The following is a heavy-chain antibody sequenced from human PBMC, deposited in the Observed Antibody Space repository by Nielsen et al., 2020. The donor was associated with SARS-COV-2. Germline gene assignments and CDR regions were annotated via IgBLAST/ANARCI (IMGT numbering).Heavy chain of an antibody. J-gene: IGHJ6*02. CDR3: AKSGYQLLGGYYYYGMDV. CDR1: GFTFSSYA. V-gene: IGHV3-23*01. Sequence: GESLKISCAASGFTFSSYAMSWVRQAPGKGLEWVSAISGSGGSTYYADSVKGRFTISRDNSKNTLYLQMNSLRAEDTAVYYCAKSGYQLLGGYYYYGMDVWGQGTTVTVSS. CDR2: ISGSGGST. D-gene: IGHD2-2*01.